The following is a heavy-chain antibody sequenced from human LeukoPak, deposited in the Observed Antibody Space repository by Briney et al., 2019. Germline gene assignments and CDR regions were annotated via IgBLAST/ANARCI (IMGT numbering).Heavy chain of an antibody. CDR3: AGEDQLLTGWFDP. Sequence: SETLSLTCTVSGGSISSYYWSWIRQPPGKGLEWIGYIYYSGSTNYNPSLKSRVTISVDTSKNQFSLKLSSVTAADTAVYYCAGEDQLLTGWFDPWGQGTLVTVSS. CDR1: GGSISSYY. D-gene: IGHD2-2*01. V-gene: IGHV4-59*01. CDR2: IYYSGST. J-gene: IGHJ5*02.